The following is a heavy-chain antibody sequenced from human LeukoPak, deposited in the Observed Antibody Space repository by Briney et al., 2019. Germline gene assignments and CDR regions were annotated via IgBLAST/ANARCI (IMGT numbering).Heavy chain of an antibody. Sequence: GGSLRLSCAASGFTFSSYAMPWVRQAPGKGLEWVAVISYDGSNKYYADSVKGRFTISRDNSKNTLYLQMNSLRAEDTAVYYCARDRGDYVCDYWGQGTLVTVSS. J-gene: IGHJ4*02. CDR1: GFTFSSYA. V-gene: IGHV3-30-3*01. D-gene: IGHD3-16*01. CDR3: ARDRGDYVCDY. CDR2: ISYDGSNK.